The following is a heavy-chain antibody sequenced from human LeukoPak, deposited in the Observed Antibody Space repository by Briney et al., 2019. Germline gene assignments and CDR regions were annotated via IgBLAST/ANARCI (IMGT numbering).Heavy chain of an antibody. Sequence: SETLSLTCTVSGGSISSSSYYWGWIRQPPGKGLEWIGSIYYSGSTYYNPSLKSRVTISVDTSKNQFSLKLSSVTAADTAVYYCASLSPDTAMVNFDYWGQGTLVTVSS. CDR1: GGSISSSSYY. D-gene: IGHD5-18*01. CDR3: ASLSPDTAMVNFDY. V-gene: IGHV4-39*01. J-gene: IGHJ4*02. CDR2: IYYSGST.